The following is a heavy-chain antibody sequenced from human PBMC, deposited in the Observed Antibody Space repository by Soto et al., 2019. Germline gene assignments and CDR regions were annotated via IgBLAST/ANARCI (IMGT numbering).Heavy chain of an antibody. J-gene: IGHJ6*02. CDR3: ARVAYSYGWEYYYGMDV. CDR1: GYIFTDYY. V-gene: IGHV1-69*04. D-gene: IGHD5-18*01. Sequence: SVKVSCKASGYIFTDYYMHWVRQAPGQELGWMGRINPNLGIANYAQKFQGRVTITADKSTSTAYMELSSLRSEDTAVYYCARVAYSYGWEYYYGMDVWGQGTTVTVSS. CDR2: INPNLGIA.